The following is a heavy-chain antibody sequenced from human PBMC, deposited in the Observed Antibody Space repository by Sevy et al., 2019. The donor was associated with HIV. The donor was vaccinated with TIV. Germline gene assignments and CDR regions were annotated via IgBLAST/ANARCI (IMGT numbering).Heavy chain of an antibody. V-gene: IGHV3-30*02. CDR2: IRYDGSNE. CDR1: GFTFSNHA. D-gene: IGHD2-8*02. CDR3: AKDRKVLLVVYAIPFDVFDI. J-gene: IGHJ3*02. Sequence: QLGGSLRLSCAASGFTFSNHAMHWVRQAPGKGLEWVAFIRYDGSNEYYADSVKGRFTISRDNSKNTLYLQMNSLRPEDTAGYYCAKDRKVLLVVYAIPFDVFDIWGQGTMVTVSS.